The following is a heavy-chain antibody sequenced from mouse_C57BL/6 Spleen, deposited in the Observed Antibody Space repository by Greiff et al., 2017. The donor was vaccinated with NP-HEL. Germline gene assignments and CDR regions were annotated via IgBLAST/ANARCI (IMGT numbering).Heavy chain of an antibody. V-gene: IGHV1-19*01. CDR2: INPYNGGT. CDR1: GYTFNDYY. J-gene: IGHJ2*01. Sequence: EVQLQQSGPELVRPGASVKMSCKASGYTFNDYYMNWVKQSHGKSLEWIGVINPYNGGTKYNQKFKGKATLTVDKSSSTAYLELNSMISEDSAVYYCSREGDLREFDYWGQGTTLTVSS. CDR3: SREGDLREFDY.